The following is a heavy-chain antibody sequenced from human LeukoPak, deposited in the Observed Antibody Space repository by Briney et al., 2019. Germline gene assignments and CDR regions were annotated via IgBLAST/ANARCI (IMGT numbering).Heavy chain of an antibody. J-gene: IGHJ4*02. CDR2: ISWNSGSI. CDR1: GFIFDDYA. V-gene: IGHV3-9*01. CDR3: ATYDSWSGYNIAY. D-gene: IGHD3-3*01. Sequence: PGGSLRLSCAASGFIFDDYAMHWVRQAPGKGLEWVSGISWNSGSIGYVDSVKGRFTITRDNAENSLYLQMNSLKVEDSAIYYCATYDSWSGYNIAYWGQGTLVTVSS.